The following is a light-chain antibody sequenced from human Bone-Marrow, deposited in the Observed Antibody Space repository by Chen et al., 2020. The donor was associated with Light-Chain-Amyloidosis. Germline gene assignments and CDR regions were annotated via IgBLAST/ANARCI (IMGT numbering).Light chain of an antibody. Sequence: SYVLTQPSSVSVPPGQTATIACGGNNIGTTSVHGYQQTPGQAPLLVVYDDSDRPSGIPERLCGSNSGNTATLTISRVEAGDEADYYCQVWDRSSDRPVFGGGTKLTVL. CDR3: QVWDRSSDRPV. CDR1: NIGTTS. V-gene: IGLV3-21*02. CDR2: DDS. J-gene: IGLJ3*02.